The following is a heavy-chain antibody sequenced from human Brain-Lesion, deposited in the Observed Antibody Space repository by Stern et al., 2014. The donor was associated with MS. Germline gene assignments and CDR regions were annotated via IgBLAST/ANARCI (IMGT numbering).Heavy chain of an antibody. CDR1: GYIFTGYY. Sequence: VQLVESGAEVKKPGASVKVSCKTSGYIFTGYYINWVRQAPGQGLEWMAWINPNTGGTKNAQKFPGRVTLSRDTSISTAYVELSSLTSDDTAVYYCARDQRGITIFGVVTDYYYLGMDVWGQGTTVTVSS. CDR2: INPNTGGT. V-gene: IGHV1-2*02. CDR3: ARDQRGITIFGVVTDYYYLGMDV. D-gene: IGHD3-3*01. J-gene: IGHJ6*02.